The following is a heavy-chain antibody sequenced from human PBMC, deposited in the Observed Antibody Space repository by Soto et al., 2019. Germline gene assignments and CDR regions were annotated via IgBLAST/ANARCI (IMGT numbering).Heavy chain of an antibody. Sequence: ASVKVSCKASVDTFTTYGISWVRQAPGQGLEWMGWISGYNDYTKYAQKFQGRVIMTADTSTSTAYLELRTLTSDDTAVYYCAREYCTSTSCYGVDYWGQGALVTVSS. V-gene: IGHV1-18*01. CDR1: VDTFTTYG. CDR2: ISGYNDYT. J-gene: IGHJ4*02. D-gene: IGHD2-2*01. CDR3: AREYCTSTSCYGVDY.